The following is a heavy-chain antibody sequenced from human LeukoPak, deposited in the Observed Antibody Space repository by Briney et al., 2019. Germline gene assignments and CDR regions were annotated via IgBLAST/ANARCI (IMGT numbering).Heavy chain of an antibody. D-gene: IGHD3-9*01. Sequence: TLSLTCTVSGGSISSGDYYWSWIRQPPGRGLEWIGYIYYSGSTYYNPSLKSRVTISVDTSKNQFSLKLSSVTAADTAVYYCARYEANYGILTGYTADAFDIWGQGTMVTVSS. CDR3: ARYEANYGILTGYTADAFDI. J-gene: IGHJ3*02. V-gene: IGHV4-30-4*08. CDR2: IYYSGST. CDR1: GGSISSGDYY.